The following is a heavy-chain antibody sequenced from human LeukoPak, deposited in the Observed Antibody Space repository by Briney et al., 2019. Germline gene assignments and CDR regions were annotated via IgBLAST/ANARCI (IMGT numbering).Heavy chain of an antibody. Sequence: SETLSLTCTVSGGSISSYYWSWIRQPPGKGLEWIGYIYYSGSTNYNPSLKSRVTISVDTSKNQFSLKLSSVTAADTAVYYCARGRPETGISYAFDIWGQGTMVTVSS. CDR3: ARGRPETGISYAFDI. J-gene: IGHJ3*02. V-gene: IGHV4-59*01. CDR1: GGSISSYY. CDR2: IYYSGST. D-gene: IGHD6-13*01.